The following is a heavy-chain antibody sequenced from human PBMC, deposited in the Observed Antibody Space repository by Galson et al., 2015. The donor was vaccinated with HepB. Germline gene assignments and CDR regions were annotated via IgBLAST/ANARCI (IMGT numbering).Heavy chain of an antibody. D-gene: IGHD2-15*01. CDR2: IYSGGNT. CDR1: GVTVRSNY. Sequence: SLRLSCAASGVTVRSNYMSWVRQAPGKGLEWVSVIYSGGNTYYADSVKGRFTISRDDSKNTLYLQMNSLRAEDTAVYYCARDDIVVNGKDHWGQGTLVTVSS. J-gene: IGHJ4*02. V-gene: IGHV3-53*01. CDR3: ARDDIVVNGKDH.